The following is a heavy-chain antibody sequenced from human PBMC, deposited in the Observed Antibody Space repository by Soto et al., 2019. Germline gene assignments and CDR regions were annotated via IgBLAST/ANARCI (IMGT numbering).Heavy chain of an antibody. CDR3: VRYIQAVPYWGTRKNDY. CDR2: IKQDGSDK. Sequence: GGSLRLSCAASGFTFSSYWMSWVRRAPGKGLEWVANIKQDGSDKFYVDSVKGRFTISRDNAKNSLYLQMNSLRADDTAVYYCVRYIQAVPYWGTRKNDYWGQGTLVTVAS. CDR1: GFTFSSYW. J-gene: IGHJ4*02. V-gene: IGHV3-7*05. D-gene: IGHD2-21*01.